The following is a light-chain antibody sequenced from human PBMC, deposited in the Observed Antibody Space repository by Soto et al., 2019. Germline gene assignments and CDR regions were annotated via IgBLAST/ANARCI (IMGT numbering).Light chain of an antibody. Sequence: QSALTQPASVSGSPGQSITISCTGTSSDVGGYNYVSWYQQHPGKAPKLMIYEVSNRPSGGSNRVSGSKSGNTASLTISGLQAEDGAYYYCSSYTSSSTRVFGGGTKLTVL. J-gene: IGLJ3*02. CDR1: SSDVGGYNY. CDR2: EVS. V-gene: IGLV2-14*01. CDR3: SSYTSSSTRV.